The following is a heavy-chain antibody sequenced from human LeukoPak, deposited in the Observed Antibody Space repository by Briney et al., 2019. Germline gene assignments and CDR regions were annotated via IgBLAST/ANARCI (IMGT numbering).Heavy chain of an antibody. Sequence: SETLSLTCTVSGGSISSYYWSWLRQPPGKGLEWIGYIYYSGSTNYNPSLKSRVTISVDTSKNQFSLKLSSVTAADTAVYYCARLAVGLYGMDVWGQGTTVTVSS. J-gene: IGHJ6*02. CDR1: GGSISSYY. CDR2: IYYSGST. V-gene: IGHV4-59*08. D-gene: IGHD6-19*01. CDR3: ARLAVGLYGMDV.